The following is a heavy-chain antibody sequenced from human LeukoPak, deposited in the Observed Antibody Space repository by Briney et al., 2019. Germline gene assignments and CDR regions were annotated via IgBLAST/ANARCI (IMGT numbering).Heavy chain of an antibody. CDR2: MYYSGST. CDR3: ARTNYMDV. Sequence: SETLSLTCTVSGGSISSSSYYWGWIRQPPGKGLEWIGSMYYSGSTNYNPALKSRVTISVDTSKNQFSLRLSSVTAADTAVYYCARTNYMDVWGKGTTVTVSS. V-gene: IGHV4-39*01. J-gene: IGHJ6*03. CDR1: GGSISSSSYY.